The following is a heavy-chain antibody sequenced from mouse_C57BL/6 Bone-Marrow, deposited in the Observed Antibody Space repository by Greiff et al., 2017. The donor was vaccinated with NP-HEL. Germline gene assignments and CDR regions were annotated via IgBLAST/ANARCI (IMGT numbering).Heavy chain of an antibody. CDR3: ARTGWLLPYFDY. J-gene: IGHJ2*01. D-gene: IGHD2-3*01. V-gene: IGHV2-2*01. CDR1: GFSLTSYG. CDR2: IWSGGST. Sequence: VKLQQSGPGLVQPSQSLSITCTVSGFSLTSYGVHWVRQSPGKGLEWLGVIWSGGSTDYNAAFISRLSISKDNSKSQVFFKMNSLQADDTAIYDCARTGWLLPYFDYWGQGTTLTVSS.